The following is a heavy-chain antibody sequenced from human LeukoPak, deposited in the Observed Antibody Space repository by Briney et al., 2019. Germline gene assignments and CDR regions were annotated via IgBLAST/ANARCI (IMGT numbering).Heavy chain of an antibody. V-gene: IGHV4-38-2*02. CDR2: IYHSGST. D-gene: IGHD2-2*02. CDR3: ARADCSSTSCYIDY. CDR1: GYSISGGYY. J-gene: IGHJ4*02. Sequence: PSETLSLTCTVSGYSISGGYYWGWIRQPPGKGLEWIGSIYHSGSTYYNPSLKSRVTISVDTSKNQFSLKLSSVTAADTAVYYCARADCSSTSCYIDYWGQGTLVTVSS.